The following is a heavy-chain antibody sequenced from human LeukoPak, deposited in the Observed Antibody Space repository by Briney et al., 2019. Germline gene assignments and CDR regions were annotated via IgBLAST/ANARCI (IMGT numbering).Heavy chain of an antibody. J-gene: IGHJ4*02. V-gene: IGHV3-21*01. D-gene: IGHD3-10*01. Sequence: GGSLRLSCAASGFTFSSYSMNWVRQAPGKGLEWVSSISSSSSYIYYADSVKGRFTISRDNAKNSLFLQMNSLRAEDTAVYYCARAPFINYHGSGSHYDYWGQGTLVTVSS. CDR3: ARAPFINYHGSGSHYDY. CDR1: GFTFSSYS. CDR2: ISSSSSYI.